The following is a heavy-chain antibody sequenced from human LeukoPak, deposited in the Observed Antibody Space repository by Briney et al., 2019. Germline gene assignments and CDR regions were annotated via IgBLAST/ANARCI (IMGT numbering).Heavy chain of an antibody. V-gene: IGHV1-3*01. Sequence: ASVKVSCKASGYTFTSYAMHWVRQAPGQRLEWMGWINAGNGNTKYSQKFQGRVTITRDTSASTAYMELSSLRSEDTAVYSCAREEVSTYYGADWFDPWGQGTLVTVSS. D-gene: IGHD4-17*01. CDR2: INAGNGNT. CDR3: AREEVSTYYGADWFDP. CDR1: GYTFTSYA. J-gene: IGHJ5*02.